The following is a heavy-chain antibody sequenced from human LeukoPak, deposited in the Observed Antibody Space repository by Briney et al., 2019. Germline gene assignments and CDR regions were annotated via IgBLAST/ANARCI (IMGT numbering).Heavy chain of an antibody. CDR2: ISGDGGST. CDR3: AKDTGGSYYFGYYYYYMDV. CDR1: GFTFDDYA. J-gene: IGHJ6*03. Sequence: GGSVRLSCAASGFTFDDYAMHCVRQAPGEGRECVSLISGDGGSTYYADSVKGRFTISRDSSKNSLYLQMNSLRTEDTALYYCAKDTGGSYYFGYYYYYMDVWGKGTTVTVSS. D-gene: IGHD1-26*01. V-gene: IGHV3-43*02.